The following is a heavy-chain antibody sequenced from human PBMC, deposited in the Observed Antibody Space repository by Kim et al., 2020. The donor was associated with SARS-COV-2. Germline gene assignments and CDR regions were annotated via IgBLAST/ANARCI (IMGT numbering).Heavy chain of an antibody. Sequence: ASVKVSCKPSGYTFTAFYIHWVRQAPGQGLEWMGWIDPDSGYTAYDEKFQGRVTMTRDTSISTAYMELTSLRSDDSALYYCATPFMVRGDDDYWGQGTLVTVSS. CDR1: GYTFTAFY. CDR2: IDPDSGYT. V-gene: IGHV1-2*02. J-gene: IGHJ4*02. CDR3: ATPFMVRGDDDY. D-gene: IGHD3-10*01.